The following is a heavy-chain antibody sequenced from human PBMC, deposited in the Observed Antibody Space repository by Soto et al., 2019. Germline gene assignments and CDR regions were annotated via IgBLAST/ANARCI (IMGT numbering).Heavy chain of an antibody. V-gene: IGHV4-39*01. CDR1: GGSISSSSYY. J-gene: IGHJ5*02. CDR2: IYYSGST. Sequence: PSETLSLTCTVSGGSISSSSYYWGWIRQPPGKGLEWIGSIYYSGSTYYNPSLKSRVTISVDTSKNQFSLKLSPVTAADTAVYYCARQGVEYSSSSNWFDPWGQGTLVTVSS. CDR3: ARQGVEYSSSSNWFDP. D-gene: IGHD6-6*01.